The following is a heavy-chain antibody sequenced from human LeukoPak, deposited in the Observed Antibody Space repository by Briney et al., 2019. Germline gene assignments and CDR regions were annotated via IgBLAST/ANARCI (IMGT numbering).Heavy chain of an antibody. CDR1: GGSISSSSYY. CDR2: IYYSGST. CDR3: ARGVGFGDRTPYYFDY. V-gene: IGHV4-39*01. J-gene: IGHJ4*02. Sequence: PSETLSLTCTVSGGSISSSSYYWGWIRQPPGKGLEWIGSIYYSGSTYYNPSLKSRVTISVDTSKNQFSLKLSSVTAADTAVYYCARGVGFGDRTPYYFDYWGQGTLVTVSS. D-gene: IGHD3-10*01.